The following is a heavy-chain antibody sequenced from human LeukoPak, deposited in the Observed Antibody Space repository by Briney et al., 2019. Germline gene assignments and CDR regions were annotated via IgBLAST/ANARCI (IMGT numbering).Heavy chain of an antibody. CDR2: IYSGGST. CDR1: GFTVSSNY. D-gene: IGHD6-19*01. CDR3: ARSSGIGWYDY. Sequence: PGGSLRLSCAASGFTVSSNYMSWVRQAPGKGLEWVSAIYSGGSTYYADSVMARFTISRDNSKNTLYLLMNSLRAEDTAVYNCARSSGIGWYDYWGQGTLVTVSS. V-gene: IGHV3-53*01. J-gene: IGHJ4*02.